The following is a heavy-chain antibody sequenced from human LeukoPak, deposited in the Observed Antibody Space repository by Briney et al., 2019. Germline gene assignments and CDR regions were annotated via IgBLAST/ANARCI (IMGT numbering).Heavy chain of an antibody. CDR3: ARVYRVYSSSWYLDY. CDR1: GFTFSSYA. Sequence: GGSLRLSCAASGFTFSSYAMHWVRQAPGKGLEWVANIKQDGSEKYYVDSVKGRFTISRDNAKNSLYLQMNSLKTEDTAVYYCARVYRVYSSSWYLDYWGQGTLVTVSS. V-gene: IGHV3-7*03. J-gene: IGHJ4*02. CDR2: IKQDGSEK. D-gene: IGHD6-13*01.